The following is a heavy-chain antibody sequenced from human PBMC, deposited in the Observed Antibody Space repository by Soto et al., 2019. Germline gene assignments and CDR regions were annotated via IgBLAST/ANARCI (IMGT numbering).Heavy chain of an antibody. D-gene: IGHD3-16*01. CDR1: GFNFSNYV. Sequence: PWGSLRLSCAASGFNFSNYVMSWGRQAPVKGLEWVAVISYDGSNKYYSGSVKGRFTISRDNSKKKLYMQMNSLKAEDTAVYYCAKIGGRTGLYYYGMDVWGQGTTVTVSS. J-gene: IGHJ6*02. CDR2: ISYDGSNK. CDR3: AKIGGRTGLYYYGMDV. V-gene: IGHV3-30*18.